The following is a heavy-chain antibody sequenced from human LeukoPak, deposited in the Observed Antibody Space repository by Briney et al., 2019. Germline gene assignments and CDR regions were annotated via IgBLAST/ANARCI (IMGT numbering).Heavy chain of an antibody. D-gene: IGHD1-14*01. CDR1: GFTFRSYA. J-gene: IGHJ5*02. V-gene: IGHV3-23*01. CDR3: AKGWYNGPNWFDP. CDR2: VTGSASST. Sequence: PGGSLRLSCAGSGFTFRSYAMSWVRQAPGKGLEWVSGVTGSASSTYYADSVKGRFTISRDNSKNILYLQMNSLRVEDTAAYYCAKGWYNGPNWFDPWGQGTLVTVSS.